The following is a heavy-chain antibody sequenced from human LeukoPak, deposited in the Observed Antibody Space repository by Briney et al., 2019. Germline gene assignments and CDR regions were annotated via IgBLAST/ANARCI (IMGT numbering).Heavy chain of an antibody. V-gene: IGHV3-23*01. CDR3: ATRSFYYGMDV. CDR1: GFSSGSST. CDR2: ISGSGSYT. J-gene: IGHJ6*02. Sequence: GGSLRLSCAASGFSSGSSTLGWVRQAPGKCLEWVSSISGSGSYTYYADSVKGRFTISRDNSKNTVYLQMNSLRDEDTAIYYCATRSFYYGMDVWGQGTTVTVSS.